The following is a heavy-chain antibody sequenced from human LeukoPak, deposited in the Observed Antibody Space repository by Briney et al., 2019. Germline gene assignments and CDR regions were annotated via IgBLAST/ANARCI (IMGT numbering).Heavy chain of an antibody. CDR3: ARGRSSMVRGYYYYYMDV. D-gene: IGHD3-10*01. CDR2: IYYSEST. CDR1: GGSISSYY. Sequence: SETLSLTCTVSGGSISSYYWSWIRQPPGKGLEWIGYIYYSESTNYNPSLKSRVTISVDTSKNQFSLKLSSVTAADTAVYYCARGRSSMVRGYYYYYMDVWGKGTTVTISS. J-gene: IGHJ6*03. V-gene: IGHV4-59*01.